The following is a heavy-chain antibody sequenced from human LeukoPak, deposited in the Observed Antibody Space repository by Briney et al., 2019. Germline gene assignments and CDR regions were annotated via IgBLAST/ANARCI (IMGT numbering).Heavy chain of an antibody. D-gene: IGHD1-14*01. CDR3: ARGRSQPYFDY. J-gene: IGHJ4*02. CDR2: IYIGGST. CDR1: GFTVSSNY. V-gene: IGHV3-66*01. Sequence: GGSLRLSCAASGFTVSSNYMSWVRQAPGKGLEWVSVIYIGGSTYYADSVKGRFTISRDNSKNTLYLQMNSLRAEDTAVYYCARGRSQPYFDYWGQGTLVTVSS.